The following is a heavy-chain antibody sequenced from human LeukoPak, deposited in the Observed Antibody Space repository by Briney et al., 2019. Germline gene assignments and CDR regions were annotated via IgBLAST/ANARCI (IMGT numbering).Heavy chain of an antibody. CDR2: INQSGGT. CDR3: ATKHSVAVAANPPYFDY. D-gene: IGHD6-19*01. J-gene: IGHJ4*02. CDR1: GGSFSGYY. V-gene: IGHV4-34*01. Sequence: KPSETLSLTCGVYGGSFSGYYWSWIRQPPGRGLEWIGEINQSGGTNYNPSLKSRVTISVDTSKNQFSLKLTSVTAADTGVYYCATKHSVAVAANPPYFDYWGQGTLVTVSS.